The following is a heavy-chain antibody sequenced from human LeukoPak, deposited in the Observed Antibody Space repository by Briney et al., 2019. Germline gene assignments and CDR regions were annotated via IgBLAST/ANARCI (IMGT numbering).Heavy chain of an antibody. D-gene: IGHD3-10*01. V-gene: IGHV4-39*07. CDR3: ARAGLITTVRGVIITYSNDAFDI. CDR1: GGSISSSSYY. J-gene: IGHJ3*02. CDR2: IYYSGST. Sequence: SETLSLTCTVSGGSISSSSYYWGWVRQPPGKGLEWIGSIYYSGSTYYSPSLKSRVTISLDTSRNQFSLKLTSVTAADTAVYYCARAGLITTVRGVIITYSNDAFDIWGQGTMVTVSS.